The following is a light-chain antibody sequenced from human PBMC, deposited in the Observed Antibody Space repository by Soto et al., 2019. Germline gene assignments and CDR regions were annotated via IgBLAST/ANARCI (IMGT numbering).Light chain of an antibody. Sequence: EIVLTQSPATLSLSPGERATLSCRASQSVSSYLAWYQQKPGQAPRLLIYDASNRATGIPARFSGSGSGTDFTLTLSRAEPANFVVYYCQQRGNWWTFGQGNKVEI. CDR2: DAS. V-gene: IGKV3-11*01. CDR1: QSVSSY. J-gene: IGKJ1*01. CDR3: QQRGNWWT.